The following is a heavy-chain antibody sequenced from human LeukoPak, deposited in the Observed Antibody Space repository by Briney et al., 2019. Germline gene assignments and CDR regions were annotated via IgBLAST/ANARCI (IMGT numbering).Heavy chain of an antibody. V-gene: IGHV1-69*13. Sequence: ASVKVSCKAPGGTFSSYAISWVRQAPGQGLEWMGGIIPIFGTANYAQKFQGRVTITADESTSTAYMELSSLRSEDTAVYYCARDFHSNFDYWGQGTLVTVSS. CDR1: GGTFSSYA. J-gene: IGHJ4*02. CDR3: ARDFHSNFDY. D-gene: IGHD4-11*01. CDR2: IIPIFGTA.